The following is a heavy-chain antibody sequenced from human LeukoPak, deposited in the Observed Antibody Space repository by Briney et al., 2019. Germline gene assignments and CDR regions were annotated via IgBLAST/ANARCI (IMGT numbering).Heavy chain of an antibody. D-gene: IGHD2-8*02. CDR3: ATYRQVLLPFES. CDR1: GDSISTYY. V-gene: IGHV4-59*01. CDR2: IYYRVTS. J-gene: IGHJ4*02. Sequence: PSETLSLTCTVSGDSISTYYWSWIRQPPGKGLEWIGYIYYRVTSDYNPSLKSRVTMSVDMSTRQISLKLSSVTAADTAIYYCATYRQVLLPFESWGQGTLVTVSS.